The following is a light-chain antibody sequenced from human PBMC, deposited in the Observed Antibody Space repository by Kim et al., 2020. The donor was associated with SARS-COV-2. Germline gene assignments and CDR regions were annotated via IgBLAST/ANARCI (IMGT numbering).Light chain of an antibody. CDR2: DAS. J-gene: IGKJ5*01. CDR3: QQFENLPT. Sequence: SAPVGDRVTFTCQANQNINDFLNWYQQKPGKAPKLLISDASNLEPGVPSRFSGSGSGTHFFLTISSLQPDDVATYYCQQFENLPTFGQGTRLEIK. CDR1: QNINDF. V-gene: IGKV1-33*01.